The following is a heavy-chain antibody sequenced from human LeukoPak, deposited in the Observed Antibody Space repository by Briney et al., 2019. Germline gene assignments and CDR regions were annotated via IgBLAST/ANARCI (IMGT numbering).Heavy chain of an antibody. CDR3: ATMGKVVPAAILDY. V-gene: IGHV1-24*01. D-gene: IGHD2-2*02. Sequence: ASVKVSCKVSGYTLTELSMHWVRQAPGKGLEWMGGFDPEDGETIYAQKFQGRVTMTEDTSTDTAYTELSSLRSEDTAVYYCATMGKVVPAAILDYWGQGTLVTVSS. CDR2: FDPEDGET. J-gene: IGHJ4*02. CDR1: GYTLTELS.